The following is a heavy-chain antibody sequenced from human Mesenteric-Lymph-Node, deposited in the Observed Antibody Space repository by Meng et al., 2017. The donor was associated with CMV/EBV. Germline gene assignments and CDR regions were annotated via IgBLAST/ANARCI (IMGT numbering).Heavy chain of an antibody. CDR1: GFTFSSYG. CDR3: TRDSDFLQYFDWLFPMDY. V-gene: IGHV3-30*02. CDR2: IRYDGSNT. J-gene: IGHJ4*02. D-gene: IGHD3-9*01. Sequence: GESLKISCAASGFTFSSYGMHWVRQAPGKGLEWVAFIRYDGSNTYYADSVKGRFTISRDNSKNTLYLQMNSLRAEDTAVYYCTRDSDFLQYFDWLFPMDYWGQGSLVTVSS.